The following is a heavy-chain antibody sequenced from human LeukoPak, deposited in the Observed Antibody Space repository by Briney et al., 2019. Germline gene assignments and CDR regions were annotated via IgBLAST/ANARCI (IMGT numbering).Heavy chain of an antibody. CDR1: GGSISSYY. V-gene: IGHV4-59*01. CDR3: ARTTEGGYTYDYFYYYYMDV. CDR2: IYYSGST. J-gene: IGHJ6*03. Sequence: SETLSLTCTVSGGSISSYYWSWIRQPPGKGLEWIGYIYYSGSTNYKSSLKSRVTISVDTSKNQFSLKLSSVTAADTAVYYCARTTEGGYTYDYFYYYYMDVWGKGTTVTISS. D-gene: IGHD5-18*01.